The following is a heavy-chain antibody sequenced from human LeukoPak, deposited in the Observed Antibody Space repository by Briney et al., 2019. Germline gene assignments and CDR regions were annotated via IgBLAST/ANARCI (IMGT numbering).Heavy chain of an antibody. Sequence: SETLSLTCTVSGGSISSSSYYWGWIRQPPGKGLEWIGSIYYSGSTYYNPSLKSRVTISVDTSKNQFSLKLSSVTAADTAVYYCARRRDLPNWFDPWGQGTLVTVSS. CDR1: GGSISSSSYY. V-gene: IGHV4-39*01. J-gene: IGHJ5*02. CDR3: ARRRDLPNWFDP. CDR2: IYYSGST.